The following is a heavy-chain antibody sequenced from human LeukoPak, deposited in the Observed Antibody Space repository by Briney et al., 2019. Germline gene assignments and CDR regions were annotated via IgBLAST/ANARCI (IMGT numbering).Heavy chain of an antibody. CDR2: ISYDGSNK. J-gene: IGHJ4*02. CDR1: GFTFSSYG. CDR3: ARDSEAHLELCGGDCYRLFDY. Sequence: PGGSLRLSCAASGFTFSSYGMHWVRQAPGKGLEWVAVISYDGSNKYYADSVKGRFTISRDNSKNTLYLQMNSLRAEDTAVYYCARDSEAHLELCGGDCYRLFDYWGQGTLVTVSS. V-gene: IGHV3-30*03. D-gene: IGHD2-21*02.